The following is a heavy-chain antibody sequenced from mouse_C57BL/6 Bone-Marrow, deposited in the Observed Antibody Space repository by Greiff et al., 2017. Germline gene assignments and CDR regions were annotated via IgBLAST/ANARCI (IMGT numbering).Heavy chain of an antibody. CDR1: GYTFTSYW. D-gene: IGHD3-2*02. J-gene: IGHJ3*01. CDR2: IDPSDSYT. CDR3: ARSSSGYDAY. V-gene: IGHV1-69*01. Sequence: QVQLQQSGAELVMPGASVKLSCKASGYTFTSYWMHWVKQRPGQGLEWIGEIDPSDSYTNYNQKFKGKSTLTVDKSSSTAYMQLSSLTSEDSAVYYCARSSSGYDAYWGQGTLVTVSA.